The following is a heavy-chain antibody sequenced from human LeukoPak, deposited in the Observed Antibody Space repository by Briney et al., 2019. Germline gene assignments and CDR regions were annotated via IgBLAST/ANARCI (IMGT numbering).Heavy chain of an antibody. CDR2: INPSGGST. CDR1: GYTFTSYY. J-gene: IGHJ4*02. V-gene: IGHV1-46*01. D-gene: IGHD1-26*01. CDR3: ARDRGRTHYYFDY. Sequence: GASVKVSCKTSGYTFTSYYMHWERQAPGQGLEWMGIINPSGGSTSYAQKFQGRVTMTRNMSTSTVYMELSSLRSEDTAVYYCARDRGRTHYYFDYWGQGTLVTVSS.